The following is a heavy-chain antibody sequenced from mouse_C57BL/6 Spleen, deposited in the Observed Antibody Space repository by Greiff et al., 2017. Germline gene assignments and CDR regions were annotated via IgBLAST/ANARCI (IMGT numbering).Heavy chain of an antibody. J-gene: IGHJ2*01. V-gene: IGHV1-52*01. CDR3: SRTDSSGLDY. CDR2: IDPSDSET. CDR1: GYTFTSYW. Sequence: VQLQQPGAELVRPGSSVKLSCKASGYTFTSYWMHWVKQRPIQGLEWIGNIDPSDSETHYYQKFKDKATLTVDKSSSTAYMQLSSLTSEDSAFYYGSRTDSSGLDYWGQGTTLTVSS. D-gene: IGHD3-2*02.